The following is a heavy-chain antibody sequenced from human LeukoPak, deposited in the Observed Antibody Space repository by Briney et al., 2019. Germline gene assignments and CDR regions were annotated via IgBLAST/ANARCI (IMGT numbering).Heavy chain of an antibody. CDR1: GFTFSSYS. D-gene: IGHD3-10*01. CDR3: ARGRALWSGFDY. J-gene: IGHJ4*02. CDR2: ISSSSSYI. Sequence: GGSLRLSCAASGFTFSSYSMNWVRQAPGKGLEWVSSISSSSSYIYYADSVKGRFTISRDNAKNSLYLQMNSLRAEDTAVYYCARGRALWSGFDYWGQGTLVTVSS. V-gene: IGHV3-21*01.